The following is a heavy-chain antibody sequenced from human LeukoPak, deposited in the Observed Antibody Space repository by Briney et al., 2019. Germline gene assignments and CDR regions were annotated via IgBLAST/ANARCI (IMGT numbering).Heavy chain of an antibody. V-gene: IGHV3-30*18. D-gene: IGHD1-26*01. CDR3: AKEWELPGLDY. CDR2: ISYDGRSK. CDR1: GFSFSRYG. J-gene: IGHJ4*02. Sequence: GGSLRLSCAASGFSFSRYGIHWVRQAPGKGLEWVAVISYDGRSKYYADSVKGRFAISRDDSKSTVYLQMNSLRAEGTAVYYCAKEWELPGLDYWGQGTLVTVSS.